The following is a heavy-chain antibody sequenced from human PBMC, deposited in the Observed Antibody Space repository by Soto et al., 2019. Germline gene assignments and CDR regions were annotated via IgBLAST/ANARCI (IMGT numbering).Heavy chain of an antibody. D-gene: IGHD2-21*02. V-gene: IGHV3-30-3*01. Sequence: QVQLVESGGGVVQPGRSLRLSCAASGFTFSSYAMHWVRQAPGKGLEWVAVISYDGSNKYYADSVKGRFTISRDNSKNTLYRQMNSLRAEDTAVYYCARGGDHIVVVTASFDYWSQGTLVTVSS. J-gene: IGHJ4*02. CDR2: ISYDGSNK. CDR3: ARGGDHIVVVTASFDY. CDR1: GFTFSSYA.